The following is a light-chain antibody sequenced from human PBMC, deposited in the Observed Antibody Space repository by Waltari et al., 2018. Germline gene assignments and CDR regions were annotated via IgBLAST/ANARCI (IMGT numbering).Light chain of an antibody. CDR2: GAS. CDR3: QQYNNWPGT. Sequence: EIVMTQSPATLSVSPGERATLSCRASQSVSSNLAWYQQKPGQAPRLRIYGASTRATGIPARFNGSGSGTEFTLTISSLQSEDFAVYSCQQYNNWPGTFGQGTKVEIK. J-gene: IGKJ1*01. V-gene: IGKV3-15*01. CDR1: QSVSSN.